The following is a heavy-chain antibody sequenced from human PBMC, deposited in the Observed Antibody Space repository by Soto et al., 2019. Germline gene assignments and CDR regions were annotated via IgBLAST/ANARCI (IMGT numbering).Heavy chain of an antibody. Sequence: GASVKVSCKASGYTFTSYAISWVRQAPGQGLEWMGWISAYNGNTNYAEKLQGRVTVTTDTPMSTAYMELRSLRSDDTAVYYCARAPQNDYGDYDAFDMWGQGTMVT. CDR2: ISAYNGNT. V-gene: IGHV1-18*01. CDR3: ARAPQNDYGDYDAFDM. J-gene: IGHJ3*02. CDR1: GYTFTSYA. D-gene: IGHD4-17*01.